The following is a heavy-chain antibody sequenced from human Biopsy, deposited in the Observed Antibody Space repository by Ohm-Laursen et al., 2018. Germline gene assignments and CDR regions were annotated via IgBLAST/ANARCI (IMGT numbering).Heavy chain of an antibody. CDR1: GYSFSTYD. J-gene: IGHJ5*02. Sequence: ASVKVSCKSSGYSFSTYDVNWVRQARGQGLEWMGWMIPSSGKTGYAQRIQGRVTLTMNTSISTAYMELSGLRSEDTAVYFCARGYSRRVSIFEASIYWSDTWGQGTLVTVSS. CDR2: MIPSSGKT. CDR3: ARGYSRRVSIFEASIYWSDT. V-gene: IGHV1-8*01. D-gene: IGHD6-6*01.